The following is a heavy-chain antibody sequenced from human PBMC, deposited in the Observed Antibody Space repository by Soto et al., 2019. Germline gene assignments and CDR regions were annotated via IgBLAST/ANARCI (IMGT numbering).Heavy chain of an antibody. CDR1: GFTFSSYA. V-gene: IGHV3-23*01. CDR3: AKVKRRVLMVYGIFDY. D-gene: IGHD2-8*01. J-gene: IGHJ4*02. CDR2: ISGSGGST. Sequence: GGSLRLSCAASGFTFSSYAMSWVRQAPGKGLEWVSAISGSGGSTYYADSVKGRFTISRDNSKNTLYLQMNSLRAEDTAVYYCAKVKRRVLMVYGIFDYWGQGTLVTVSS.